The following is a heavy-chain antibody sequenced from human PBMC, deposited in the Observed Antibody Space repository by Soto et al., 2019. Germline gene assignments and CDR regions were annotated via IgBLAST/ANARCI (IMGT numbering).Heavy chain of an antibody. J-gene: IGHJ6*02. Sequence: XESLKTPCKGSGESFSSYGSGWVRQMPGKGLEVMGIIYPGDSDTRYSPSFQGQVTISADKSISTAYLQWSSLKASDTAMYYCARLTVDTAMVSYYYYYYGMDVWGQGAKVTVSS. CDR2: IYPGDSDT. D-gene: IGHD5-18*01. V-gene: IGHV5-51*01. CDR1: GESFSSYG. CDR3: ARLTVDTAMVSYYYYYYGMDV.